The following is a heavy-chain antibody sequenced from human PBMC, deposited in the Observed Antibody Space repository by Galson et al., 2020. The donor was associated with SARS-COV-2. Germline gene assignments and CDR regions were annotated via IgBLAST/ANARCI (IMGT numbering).Heavy chain of an antibody. D-gene: IGHD6-6*01. CDR3: AKTSFRNNYCAP. J-gene: IGHJ5*02. CDR1: GFSVSSSF. Sequence: GESLKISCTASGFSVSSSFMAWVRQAPGKGLEWVSILYSGGSTYYADSVKGRFTISRDNSKNTLYLQMSGLRTEDTAVYFCAKTSFRNNYCAPWGQGTLVTVSS. CDR2: LYSGGST. V-gene: IGHV3-66*01.